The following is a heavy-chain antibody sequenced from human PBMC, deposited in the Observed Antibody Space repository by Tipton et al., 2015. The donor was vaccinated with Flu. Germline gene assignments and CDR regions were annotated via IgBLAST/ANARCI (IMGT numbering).Heavy chain of an antibody. J-gene: IGHJ4*02. CDR2: ISSSGSTI. V-gene: IGHV3-48*03. CDR3: ARDRWYSGSYLPSYYFDY. CDR1: GFTFSSYE. Sequence: SLRLSCAASGFTFSSYEMNWVRQAPGKGLEWVSYISSSGSTIYYADSVKGRFTISRDNAKNSLYLQMYSLRAEDTAVYYCARDRWYSGSYLPSYYFDYWGQGTLVTVSS. D-gene: IGHD1-26*01.